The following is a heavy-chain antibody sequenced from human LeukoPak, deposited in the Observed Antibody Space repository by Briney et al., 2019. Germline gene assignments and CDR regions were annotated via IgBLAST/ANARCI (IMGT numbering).Heavy chain of an antibody. V-gene: IGHV4-34*01. CDR3: AGQNHDFWSGYSDY. CDR2: INHSGST. J-gene: IGHJ4*02. CDR1: GGSFSGYY. Sequence: SETLSLTCAVYGGSFSGYYWSWIRQPPGKGLEWIGEINHSGSTNYNPSLKSRVTISVDTSKNQFSLKLSSVTAADTAVYYCAGQNHDFWSGYSDYWGQGTLVTVSS. D-gene: IGHD3-3*01.